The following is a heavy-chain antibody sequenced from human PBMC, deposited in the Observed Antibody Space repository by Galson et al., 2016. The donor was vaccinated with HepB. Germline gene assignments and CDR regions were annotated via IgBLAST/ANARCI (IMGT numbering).Heavy chain of an antibody. Sequence: ETLSLTCTVSGASISSYYWNWIRQPPGKGLEWIGYIYHGGGSGGTSYNPSLKSRVTISVDTSKNQLSLKLTFVTAADTAVYFCARGYRSGWYNRLDPWGQGTLVIVSS. V-gene: IGHV4-59*01. CDR1: GASISSYY. CDR3: ARGYRSGWYNRLDP. D-gene: IGHD6-19*01. J-gene: IGHJ5*02. CDR2: IYHGGGSGGT.